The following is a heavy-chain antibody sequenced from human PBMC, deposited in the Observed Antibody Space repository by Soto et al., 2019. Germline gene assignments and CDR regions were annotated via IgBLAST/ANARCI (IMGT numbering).Heavy chain of an antibody. CDR1: GFTFSSYA. CDR3: ANGRATYGLMTHDY. V-gene: IGHV3-23*01. D-gene: IGHD3-10*01. Sequence: GGSLRLSCAASGFTFSSYAMSWVRQAPGKGLEWVSAISGSSSNIYYADSVKGRFAISRDNSRNTLYLQMNSLTAEDTAVYYCANGRATYGLMTHDYWGQGTLVTVSS. CDR2: ISGSSSNI. J-gene: IGHJ4*02.